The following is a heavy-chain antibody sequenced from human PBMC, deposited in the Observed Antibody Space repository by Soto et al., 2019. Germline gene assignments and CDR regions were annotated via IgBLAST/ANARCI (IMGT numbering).Heavy chain of an antibody. J-gene: IGHJ6*02. CDR2: IGGARSTAI. Sequence: GGALRLSCAASGFTFSNYNMNWVRQAPGKGLEWVSHIGGARSTAIYYADSVKGRFTISRDNAENSLFLQLNSLRDEDTAVYYCARDFGYDDVWGQGTTVTVSS. CDR3: ARDFGYDDV. D-gene: IGHD3-22*01. V-gene: IGHV3-48*02. CDR1: GFTFSNYN.